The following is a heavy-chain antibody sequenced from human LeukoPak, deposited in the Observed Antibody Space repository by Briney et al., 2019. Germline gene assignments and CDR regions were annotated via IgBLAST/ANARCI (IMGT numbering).Heavy chain of an antibody. CDR1: GFTFSSYA. CDR2: ISGSGGST. D-gene: IGHD3-22*01. J-gene: IGHJ5*02. Sequence: SGGSLRLSCAASGFTFSSYAMSWVRQAPGKGLEWVSAISGSGGSTYYADSVKGRFTISRDNSKNTLYLQMNSLRAEDTAVYYCAKDAVGSGYPNWFDPWGQGTLVTVSS. CDR3: AKDAVGSGYPNWFDP. V-gene: IGHV3-23*01.